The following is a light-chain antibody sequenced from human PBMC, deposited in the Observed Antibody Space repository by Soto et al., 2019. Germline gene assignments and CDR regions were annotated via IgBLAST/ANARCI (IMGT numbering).Light chain of an antibody. CDR3: SSYGGSNNFV. J-gene: IGLJ1*01. CDR1: SSDVGGYNF. CDR2: EVT. Sequence: ALTQPPSASGSPGQSVTISCTGTSSDVGGYNFVSWYQQYPGKAPKLIIYEVTKRPSGVPDRFSGSKSGNTASLTVSGLQTDDEADYYCSSYGGSNNFVFGTGTKVTVL. V-gene: IGLV2-8*01.